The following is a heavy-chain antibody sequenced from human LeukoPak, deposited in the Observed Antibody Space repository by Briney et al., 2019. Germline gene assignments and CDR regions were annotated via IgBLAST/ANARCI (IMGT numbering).Heavy chain of an antibody. CDR3: ARAVVRGVIVPADAFDI. Sequence: GGSLRLSCAASGFTFSSYSMNWVRQAPGKGPEWVSSISGSSSYIYYGDSVKGRFTISRDNAKNSLFLQMNSLRAEDTAVYYCARAVVRGVIVPADAFDIWGQGTMVTVSS. D-gene: IGHD3-10*01. V-gene: IGHV3-21*01. J-gene: IGHJ3*02. CDR1: GFTFSSYS. CDR2: ISGSSSYI.